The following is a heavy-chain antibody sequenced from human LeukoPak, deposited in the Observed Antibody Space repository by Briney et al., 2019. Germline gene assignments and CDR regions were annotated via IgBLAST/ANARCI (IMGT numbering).Heavy chain of an antibody. CDR3: ARDGSAAGYSSRGDYSYMDV. D-gene: IGHD6-13*01. V-gene: IGHV4-61*02. J-gene: IGHJ6*03. CDR2: IYTSGST. CDR1: GSSISSGYY. Sequence: SETLSLTCTVSGSSISSGYYWSWIRQPAGKGLEWIGRIYTSGSTNYNPSLKGRVTISVDTSKNQFSLKLSSVTAADTAVYYCARDGSAAGYSSRGDYSYMDVWGKGTTVTISS.